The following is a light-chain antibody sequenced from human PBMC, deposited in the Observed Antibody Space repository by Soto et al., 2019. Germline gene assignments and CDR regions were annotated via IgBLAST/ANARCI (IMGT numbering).Light chain of an antibody. V-gene: IGKV1-9*01. CDR1: QDITNY. CDR2: PAS. Sequence: DIQLTQSPSFLSASVGDRVTITCRASQDITNYLAWYQQKPGKAPNLLIYPASTLRSGVPSRFRGSMSGTEFTLTISSLQPEDVSTYYCQQLQSFPLTFGQGTRLEIK. J-gene: IGKJ5*01. CDR3: QQLQSFPLT.